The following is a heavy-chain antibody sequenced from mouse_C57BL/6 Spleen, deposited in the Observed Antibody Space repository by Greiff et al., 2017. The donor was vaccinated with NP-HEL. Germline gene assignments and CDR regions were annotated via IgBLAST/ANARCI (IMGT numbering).Heavy chain of an antibody. Sequence: QVQLQQSGPELVKPGASVKISCKASGYAFSSSWMNWVKQRPGKGLEWIGRIYPGDGDTNYNGKFKGKATLTADKSSSTAYMQLSSLTSEDSAVYFCARELHYYGSSYVFDYWGQGTTLTVSS. D-gene: IGHD1-1*01. CDR1: GYAFSSSW. J-gene: IGHJ2*01. V-gene: IGHV1-82*01. CDR3: ARELHYYGSSYVFDY. CDR2: IYPGDGDT.